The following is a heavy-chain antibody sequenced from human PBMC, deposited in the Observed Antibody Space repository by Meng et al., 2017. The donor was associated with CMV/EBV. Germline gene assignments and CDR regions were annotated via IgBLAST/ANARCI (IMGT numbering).Heavy chain of an antibody. CDR2: ISSSGSTI. Sequence: GGSLRLSCAASGFTFSSYEMNWVRQAPGKGLEWVSYISSSGSTIYYADSVKGRFTISRDNAKNSLYLQMNSLRAEDTAVYYCARAKSSGYYYVGYGYFDLWGRGTLVTVSS. CDR3: ARAKSSGYYYVGYGYFDL. D-gene: IGHD3-22*01. V-gene: IGHV3-48*03. CDR1: GFTFSSYE. J-gene: IGHJ2*01.